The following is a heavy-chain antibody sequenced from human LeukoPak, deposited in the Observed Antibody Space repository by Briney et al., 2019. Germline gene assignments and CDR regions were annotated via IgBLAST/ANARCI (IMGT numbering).Heavy chain of an antibody. V-gene: IGHV3-23*01. D-gene: IGHD3-16*02. CDR3: AKNIVGSLDAFDI. Sequence: GGSLRLSCAVSGFTFSSYAMNWVCQAPGKGLEWVSGLSGSGATTYYADSVKGRFTISRDNSKNTLYLQMNSLRAEDTAVYYCAKNIVGSLDAFDIWGQGTMVTVSS. J-gene: IGHJ3*02. CDR2: LSGSGATT. CDR1: GFTFSSYA.